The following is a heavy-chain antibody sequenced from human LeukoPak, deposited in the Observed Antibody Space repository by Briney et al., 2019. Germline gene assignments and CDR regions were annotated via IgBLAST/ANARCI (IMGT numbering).Heavy chain of an antibody. J-gene: IGHJ4*02. D-gene: IGHD5-12*01. Sequence: GGSLRLSCAASGFIFSSYWMNWVRQAPGKGLEWAANINQDGSEKNYVDSVKGRFTISRDNAKNSLYLQMNSLRAEDTAVYYCARYPSGYDRGFDYWGQGTLVTVSS. CDR2: INQDGSEK. CDR3: ARYPSGYDRGFDY. V-gene: IGHV3-7*04. CDR1: GFIFSSYW.